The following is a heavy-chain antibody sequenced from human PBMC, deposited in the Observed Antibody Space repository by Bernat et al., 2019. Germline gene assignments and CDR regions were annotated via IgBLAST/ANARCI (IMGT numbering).Heavy chain of an antibody. CDR3: VIGWNDDA. Sequence: QVQLVESGGGVVQPGGSLRLSCAASGFTFTSYAMHWVRQAPGKGLEWVAFISSDGANKNNADSVKGRFTVSRDNSNNTLYLQMNSLRPEDTALYYCVIGWNDDAWGRGTLVTVSS. CDR2: ISSDGANK. D-gene: IGHD1-1*01. CDR1: GFTFTSYA. J-gene: IGHJ5*02. V-gene: IGHV3-30*02.